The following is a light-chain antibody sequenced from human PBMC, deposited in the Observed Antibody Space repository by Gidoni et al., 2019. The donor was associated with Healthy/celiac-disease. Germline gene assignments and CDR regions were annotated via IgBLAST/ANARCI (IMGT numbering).Light chain of an antibody. Sequence: DIQITQSPSSLSASVGDRVTITCQASQDISNYLTWYQQKPGKAPKLLIYDASNLETGVPARFSGSGSGTDFTFTISSLQPEDIATYYCQQYNNLLLFGGXTKVEIK. J-gene: IGKJ4*01. CDR2: DAS. CDR3: QQYNNLLL. V-gene: IGKV1-33*01. CDR1: QDISNY.